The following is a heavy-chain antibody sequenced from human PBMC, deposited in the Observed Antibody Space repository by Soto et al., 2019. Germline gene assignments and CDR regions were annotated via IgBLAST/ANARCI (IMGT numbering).Heavy chain of an antibody. CDR1: GGSFSGYF. Sequence: KTSETLSLTCAVYGGSFSGYFWNWIRQPPGKGLEWIGEIDHSGSTNYNPSLESRVAISVDTSKNQFSLNLKSVTAADTAVYYCAREANWGSSSFAYWGQGSLVTVSS. CDR2: IDHSGST. D-gene: IGHD7-27*01. CDR3: AREANWGSSSFAY. J-gene: IGHJ4*02. V-gene: IGHV4-34*01.